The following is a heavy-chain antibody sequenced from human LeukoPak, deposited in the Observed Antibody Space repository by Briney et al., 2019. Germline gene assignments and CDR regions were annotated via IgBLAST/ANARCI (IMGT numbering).Heavy chain of an antibody. CDR2: IYYSGST. CDR3: ARRGGGGRAFDI. CDR1: GGSISSYY. V-gene: IGHV4-59*08. J-gene: IGHJ3*02. Sequence: SETLSLTCTVSGGSISSYYWSWIRQPPGKGLEWIGYIYYSGSTNYNPSLKSRVTISVDTSKNQFSLELSSVTATDTAIYYCARRGGGGRAFDIWGQGTMVTVSS. D-gene: IGHD1-26*01.